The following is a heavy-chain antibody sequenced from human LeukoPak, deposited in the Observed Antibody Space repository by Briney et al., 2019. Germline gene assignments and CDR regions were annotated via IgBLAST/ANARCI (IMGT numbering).Heavy chain of an antibody. CDR2: INGGGRTI. V-gene: IGHV3-48*04. CDR3: AKVIFYDFWSGLNY. D-gene: IGHD3-3*01. J-gene: IGHJ4*02. CDR1: GFTFRSYS. Sequence: GGSLRLSCAASGFTFRSYSMNWVRQAPGKGLEWVAYINGGGRTIFYGDSVKGRFTISRDNAKNSLYLQMNSLRAEDTAVYYCAKVIFYDFWSGLNYWGQGTLVTVSS.